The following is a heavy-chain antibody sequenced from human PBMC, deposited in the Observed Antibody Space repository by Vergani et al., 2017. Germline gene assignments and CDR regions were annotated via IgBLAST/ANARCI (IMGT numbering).Heavy chain of an antibody. V-gene: IGHV3-23*01. D-gene: IGHD5-24*01. J-gene: IGHJ4*02. CDR2: IKKTGDST. CDR1: GFTFSSHA. Sequence: EVQLLQSEGAVVQPGGSLRLSCVASGFTFSSHAMSWVRQGHGQGLEWDSSIKKTGDSTHYADSVKGRFTISRDNSKNTLNLQMNSLRVEDTAVYYCGRGSDNYNWGQGTLVTVSS. CDR3: GRGSDNYN.